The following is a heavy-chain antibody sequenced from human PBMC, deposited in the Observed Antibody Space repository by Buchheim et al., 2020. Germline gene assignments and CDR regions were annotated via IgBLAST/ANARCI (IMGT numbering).Heavy chain of an antibody. Sequence: QVQLQESGPGLVKPSETLSLTCAVSGGSISGSDWWSWVRQPPGKGLEWVGEISSGGRSNYNPSFKSRVTISIDKARNQLSLKLTSVTAADTAVYYCARENWSGEGGYDCWGQGTL. CDR3: ARENWSGEGGYDC. V-gene: IGHV4-4*02. D-gene: IGHD3-3*01. CDR2: ISSGGRS. CDR1: GGSISGSDW. J-gene: IGHJ4*02.